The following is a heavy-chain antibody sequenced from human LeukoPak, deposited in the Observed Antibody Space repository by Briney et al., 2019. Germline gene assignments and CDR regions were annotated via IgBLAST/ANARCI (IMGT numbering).Heavy chain of an antibody. CDR1: GGSFSGYY. J-gene: IGHJ4*02. D-gene: IGHD3-16*01. V-gene: IGHV4-59*12. CDR2: IYYTGST. CDR3: ARGGRADY. Sequence: SETLSLTCAVYGGSFSGYYWSWIRQPPGKGLEWIGYIYYTGSTNYNPSLKSRVTMSVDTSKKQFSLTLSSVTAADTAVYYCARGGRADYWGQGTLVTVSS.